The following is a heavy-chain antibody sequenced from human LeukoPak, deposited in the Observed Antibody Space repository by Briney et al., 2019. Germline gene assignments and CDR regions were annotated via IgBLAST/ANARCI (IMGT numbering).Heavy chain of an antibody. CDR2: INPNSGGT. Sequence: GASVKVSCKASGYTFTGYYMHWVRQAPGQGLEWMGWINPNSGGTNYAQKLQGRVTMTTDTSTSTAYMELRSLRSDDTAVYYCARGSGSYLIDAFDIWGQGTMVTVSS. CDR1: GYTFTGYY. J-gene: IGHJ3*02. V-gene: IGHV1-2*02. D-gene: IGHD1-26*01. CDR3: ARGSGSYLIDAFDI.